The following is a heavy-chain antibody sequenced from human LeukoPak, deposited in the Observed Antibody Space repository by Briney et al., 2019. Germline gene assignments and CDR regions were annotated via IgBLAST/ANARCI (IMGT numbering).Heavy chain of an antibody. D-gene: IGHD1-26*01. J-gene: IGHJ4*02. CDR2: IGDTDIVS. CDR1: GFSFSINA. V-gene: IGHV3-23*01. CDR3: AQYQAPTVGATDY. Sequence: GGSLRLSCAASGFSFSINAMTWVRQAPGKGLEWVSTIGDTDIVSHYADSVKGRFTISRDNSRNTLYLQMNSLRADDTAVYYCAQYQAPTVGATDYWGQGTLVTVSS.